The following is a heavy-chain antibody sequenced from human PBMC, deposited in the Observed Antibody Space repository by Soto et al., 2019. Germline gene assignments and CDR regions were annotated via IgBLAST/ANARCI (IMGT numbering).Heavy chain of an antibody. V-gene: IGHV4-31*03. J-gene: IGHJ5*02. CDR3: ATTPYDSGSYLWFDP. CDR2: IYSSGST. Sequence: QVQLQESGPGLVKPSQTLSLTCTVSGDSISSGRSYWSWIRQHPGKGLEWIGYIYSSGSTYYSPSLKGRVTIAVDTSKNQFSLKLTSVTAADTAVYYCATTPYDSGSYLWFDPWGQGTLVTVSS. D-gene: IGHD3-10*01. CDR1: GDSISSGRSY.